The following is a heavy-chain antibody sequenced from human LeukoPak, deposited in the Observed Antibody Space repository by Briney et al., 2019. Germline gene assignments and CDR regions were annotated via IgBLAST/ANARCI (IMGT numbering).Heavy chain of an antibody. V-gene: IGHV4-34*01. D-gene: IGHD2-21*02. J-gene: IGHJ5*02. CDR2: INHFGSI. Sequence: SGTLSLTCAVYGGSFSGYYWSWIRQPPGKGLQWIGEINHFGSINYNPSLKSRVAISVDTSKNQFSLKLTSVTAADTAMYYCARGGDTPFDPWGQGTLITVSS. CDR3: ARGGDTPFDP. CDR1: GGSFSGYY.